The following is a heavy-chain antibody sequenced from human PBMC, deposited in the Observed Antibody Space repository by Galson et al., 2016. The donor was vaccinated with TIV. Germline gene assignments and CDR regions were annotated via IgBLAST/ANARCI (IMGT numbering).Heavy chain of an antibody. CDR3: ARDFTDSSGYYHTHWYFDL. Sequence: GGSISSYYWSWIRQPPGKGLEWIGYIYYSGSTNYNPSLKSRVTISVDTSKNQFSLKLSSVTAADTAVYYCARDFTDSSGYYHTHWYFDLWGRGTLVTVSS. V-gene: IGHV4-59*01. CDR2: IYYSGST. D-gene: IGHD3-22*01. J-gene: IGHJ2*01. CDR1: GGSISSYY.